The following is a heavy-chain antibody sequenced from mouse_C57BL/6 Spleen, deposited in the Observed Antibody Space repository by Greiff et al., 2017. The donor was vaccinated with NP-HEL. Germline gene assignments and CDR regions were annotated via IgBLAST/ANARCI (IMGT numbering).Heavy chain of an antibody. V-gene: IGHV1-26*01. CDR2: INPNNGGT. CDR3: ARNDGYYPSMGY. Sequence: VQLQQSGPELVKPGASVKISCKASGYTFTDYYMNWVKQSHGKSLEWIGDINPNNGGTSYNQKFKGKATLTVDKSSSTAYMELRSLTSEDSAVYYCARNDGYYPSMGYWGQGTSVTVSS. J-gene: IGHJ4*01. CDR1: GYTFTDYY. D-gene: IGHD2-3*01.